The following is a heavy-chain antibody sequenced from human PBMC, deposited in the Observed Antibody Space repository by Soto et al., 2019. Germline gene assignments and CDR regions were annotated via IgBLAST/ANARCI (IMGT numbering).Heavy chain of an antibody. D-gene: IGHD1-26*01. CDR3: ARGLRGGATPLDY. CDR2: INAGNGNT. CDR1: GYTFTSYA. J-gene: IGHJ4*02. V-gene: IGHV1-3*01. Sequence: ASVKVSCKASGYTFTSYAMHWVRQAPGQRLEWMGWINAGNGNTKYSQKFQGRVTITRDTSASTAYMELSSLRSEDTAVYYCARGLRGGATPLDYWGQGTLVTVSS.